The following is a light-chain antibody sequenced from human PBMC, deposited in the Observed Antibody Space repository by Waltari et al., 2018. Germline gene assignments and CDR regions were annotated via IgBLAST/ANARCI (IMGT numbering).Light chain of an antibody. CDR3: ALYMSSGIWV. J-gene: IGLJ3*02. CDR1: PRLVSTSYY. CDR2: NTN. Sequence: QTVLTQEPSLLLSPGGTVSFTCSLDPRLVSTSYYPHWYQQTPGQAPRTLISNTNTRSSGVPDRFSGSILGNKAALTIAGAQADDECDYYCALYMSSGIWVFGGGTKLTVL. V-gene: IGLV8-61*01.